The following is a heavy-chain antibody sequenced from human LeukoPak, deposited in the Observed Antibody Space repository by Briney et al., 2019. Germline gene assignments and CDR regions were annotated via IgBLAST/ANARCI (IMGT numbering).Heavy chain of an antibody. V-gene: IGHV3-20*04. J-gene: IGHJ4*02. D-gene: IGHD3-3*01. CDR1: GFTFDDYG. CDR3: ARGPSGHTTSFFDY. CDR2: INWNSGST. Sequence: GGALRLSCAASGFTFDDYGMSWVRQAPGKGVEWVSGINWNSGSTGYADSVKGRFTISRDNAKNSLYLQMKSLRAEDTALYYCARGPSGHTTSFFDYWGQGTLVTVSS.